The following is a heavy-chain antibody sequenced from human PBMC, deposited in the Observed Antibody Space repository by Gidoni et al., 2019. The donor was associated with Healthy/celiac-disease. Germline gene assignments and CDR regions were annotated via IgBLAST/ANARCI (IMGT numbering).Heavy chain of an antibody. Sequence: EVQLVESGGGLVQPGGSLRLSCAASGFTFSSYDMPWVRQATGKGLEWVSAIGTAGDTYYPGSVKGRFTISRENAKNSLYLQMNSLRAGDTAVYYCARGGIPPPSGGMDVWGQGTTVTVSS. CDR3: ARGGIPPPSGGMDV. D-gene: IGHD3-16*01. V-gene: IGHV3-13*01. J-gene: IGHJ6*02. CDR2: IGTAGDT. CDR1: GFTFSSYD.